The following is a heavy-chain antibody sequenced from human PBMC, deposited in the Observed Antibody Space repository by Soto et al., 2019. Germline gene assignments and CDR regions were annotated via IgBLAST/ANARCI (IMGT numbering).Heavy chain of an antibody. CDR3: ARDPRIAVAGPPTYYFDY. Sequence: QVQLVQSGAEVKKPGASVKVSCKASGYTFTSYYMHCVRQAPGQGLEWMGIINPSGGSTSYAQKFQGRVTMTRDTSTSTVYMELSSLRSEDTAVYYCARDPRIAVAGPPTYYFDYWGQGTLVTVSS. CDR1: GYTFTSYY. CDR2: INPSGGST. J-gene: IGHJ4*02. V-gene: IGHV1-46*01. D-gene: IGHD6-19*01.